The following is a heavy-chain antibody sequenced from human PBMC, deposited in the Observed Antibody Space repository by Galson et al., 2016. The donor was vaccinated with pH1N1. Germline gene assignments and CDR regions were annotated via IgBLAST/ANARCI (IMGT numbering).Heavy chain of an antibody. CDR2: TYYRSKWCN. CDR1: GDSVSSNSAT. Sequence: CAISGDSVSSNSATWNWIRQSPSRGLEWLGRTYYRSKWCNDYAESVKSRITISPDTSKNQLSLQLNSVTPADTAVYYCARGVIDYDFWSGYQDHAAFDIWGQGTMVIVSS. CDR3: ARGVIDYDFWSGYQDHAAFDI. J-gene: IGHJ3*02. V-gene: IGHV6-1*01. D-gene: IGHD3-3*01.